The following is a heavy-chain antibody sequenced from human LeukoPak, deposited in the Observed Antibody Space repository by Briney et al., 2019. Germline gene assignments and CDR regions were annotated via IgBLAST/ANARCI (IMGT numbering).Heavy chain of an antibody. Sequence: PGGSLRLSCAASGFTFSSYGMHWVRQAPGKGLEWVAVISYDGSNKYYADSVKGRFTISRDNSKNTLYLQMNSLRAEDTAVYYCAKLEVVVQTHRDAFDIWGQGTMVTVSS. V-gene: IGHV3-30*18. CDR3: AKLEVVVQTHRDAFDI. CDR2: ISYDGSNK. J-gene: IGHJ3*02. D-gene: IGHD2-15*01. CDR1: GFTFSSYG.